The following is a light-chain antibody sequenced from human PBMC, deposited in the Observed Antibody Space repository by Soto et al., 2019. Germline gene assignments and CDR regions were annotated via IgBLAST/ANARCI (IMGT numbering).Light chain of an antibody. Sequence: DIQVTQSPSSLSASVGDRVTITCRTSQSIGSFLNWYQQKPGKAPKLLIYDASNLESGVPSRFSGSGSGTEFTLTISSLQPDDFATDYCQQCNSPYTFGQGTKLEIK. CDR2: DAS. J-gene: IGKJ2*01. V-gene: IGKV1-5*01. CDR1: QSIGSF. CDR3: QQCNSPYT.